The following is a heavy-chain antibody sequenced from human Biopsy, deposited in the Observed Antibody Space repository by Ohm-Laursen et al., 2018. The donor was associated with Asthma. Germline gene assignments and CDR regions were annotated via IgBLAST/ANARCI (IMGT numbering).Heavy chain of an antibody. D-gene: IGHD5-24*01. J-gene: IGHJ4*02. CDR3: ARDMNRDGWYFDY. CDR2: IPYDGSNK. V-gene: IGHV3-30-3*01. CDR1: GFTFSTYA. Sequence: SLRLSCAAFGFTFSTYAMHWVRQAPGKGLEWVAVIPYDGSNKYYADSVKGRFTISRDNSKNTLYLQMNSLRGDDTAVYYCARDMNRDGWYFDYWGQGTLVTVSS.